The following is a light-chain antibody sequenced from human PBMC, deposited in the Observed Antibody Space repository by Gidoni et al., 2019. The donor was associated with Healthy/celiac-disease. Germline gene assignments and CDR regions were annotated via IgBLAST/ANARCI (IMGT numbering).Light chain of an antibody. CDR1: SSDVGSYNL. V-gene: IGLV2-23*01. J-gene: IGLJ2*01. CDR2: EGS. CDR3: CSYAGSSCVV. Sequence: QSAVKRQTSDLGARRLTITISCTGTSSDVGSYNLVSWYQQHPGKAPKLMIYEGSKRPSGVSNCFSGSKAGNTASLTTSGLQAEVAADYYYCSYAGSSCVVFGGGTKLTVL.